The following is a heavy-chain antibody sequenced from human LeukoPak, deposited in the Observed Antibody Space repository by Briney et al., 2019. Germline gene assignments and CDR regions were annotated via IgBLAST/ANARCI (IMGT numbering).Heavy chain of an antibody. Sequence: GESLKISCKGSGYSFTSYWIGWVRQMSGKGLEWMGIIYPGDSDTRYSPSFQGQVTISADKSISTAYLQWSSLKASDTAMYYCARLLIPGIAVAGTGVDYWGQGTLVTVSS. CDR2: IYPGDSDT. CDR3: ARLLIPGIAVAGTGVDY. D-gene: IGHD6-19*01. CDR1: GYSFTSYW. J-gene: IGHJ4*02. V-gene: IGHV5-51*01.